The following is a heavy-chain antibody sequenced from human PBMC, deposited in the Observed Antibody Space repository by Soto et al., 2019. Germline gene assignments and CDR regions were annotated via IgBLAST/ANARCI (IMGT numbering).Heavy chain of an antibody. V-gene: IGHV3-30*04. D-gene: IGHD1-26*01. CDR2: ISNDGRNK. J-gene: IGHJ6*02. Sequence: QVQLVESGGGVVQPGRSLRLSCAASGFTFSRFASHWVRQAPGKGLEWMAVISNDGRNKNYADSVKGRFTVSRDNSKNTLFLQMNGLRGEDSAVYYCARPSGATIYFYGMDVWGQGTTVTVSS. CDR1: GFTFSRFA. CDR3: ARPSGATIYFYGMDV.